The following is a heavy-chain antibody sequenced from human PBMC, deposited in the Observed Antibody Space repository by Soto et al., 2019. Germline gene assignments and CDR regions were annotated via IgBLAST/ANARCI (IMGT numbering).Heavy chain of an antibody. CDR2: INPSGGST. D-gene: IGHD2-2*01. J-gene: IGHJ6*02. V-gene: IGHV1-46*01. CDR3: ARGHIVLVPAAIDQYYYYHMDV. Sequence: ASVKVSCKASGYTFTSYYMHWVRQAPGQGLEWMGIINPSGGSTSYAQKFQGRVTMTRDTSTSTVYMELSSLRSEDTAVYYCARGHIVLVPAAIDQYYYYHMDVWGQGTTVTVSS. CDR1: GYTFTSYY.